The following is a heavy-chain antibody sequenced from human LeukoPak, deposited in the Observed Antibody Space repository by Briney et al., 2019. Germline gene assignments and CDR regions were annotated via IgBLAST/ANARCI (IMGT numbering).Heavy chain of an antibody. V-gene: IGHV4-30-2*01. CDR1: GGSISSAGHS. CDR3: ARLGRYDYFIDY. D-gene: IGHD3-16*01. Sequence: SETLSLTCAVSGGSISSAGHSWSWIRQPPGKGLEWIGYIYHSGSTYYNSSLKSRVTISVDRSKNQFSLKLTSVTAADTAVYYCARLGRYDYFIDYWGQGTLVTVSS. CDR2: IYHSGST. J-gene: IGHJ4*02.